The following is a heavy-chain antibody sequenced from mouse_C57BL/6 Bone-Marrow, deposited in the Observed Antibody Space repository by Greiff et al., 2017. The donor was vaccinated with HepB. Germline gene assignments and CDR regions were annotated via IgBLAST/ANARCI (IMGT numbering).Heavy chain of an antibody. CDR1: GFTFSDYG. J-gene: IGHJ4*01. D-gene: IGHD1-1*01. CDR3: ARPRITTVEDAMDY. CDR2: ISSGSSTI. Sequence: EVQRVESGGGLVKPGGSLKLSCAASGFTFSDYGMHWVRQAPEKGLEWVAYISSGSSTIYYADTVKGRFTISRDNAKNTLFLQMTSLRSEDTAMYYCARPRITTVEDAMDYWGQGTSVTVSS. V-gene: IGHV5-17*01.